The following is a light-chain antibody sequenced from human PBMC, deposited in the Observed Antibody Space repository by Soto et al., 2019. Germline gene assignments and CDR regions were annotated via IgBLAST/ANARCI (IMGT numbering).Light chain of an antibody. CDR2: KAS. CDR3: QQYNSLWT. V-gene: IGKV1-5*03. J-gene: IGKJ1*01. CDR1: QSIRSW. Sequence: DIQMTQSPSTLSASVGDRVTITCRASQSIRSWLAWYQQKPGKAPKLLIYKASSLESGVPSRFSGSGSGTEFTITISSLQPDDFAPYYCQQYNSLWTFGQGTKVEIK.